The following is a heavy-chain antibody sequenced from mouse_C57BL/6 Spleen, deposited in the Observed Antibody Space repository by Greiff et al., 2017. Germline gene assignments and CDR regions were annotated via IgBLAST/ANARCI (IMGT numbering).Heavy chain of an antibody. D-gene: IGHD2-3*01. CDR1: GFTFSSYG. CDR2: ISSGGSYN. V-gene: IGHV5-6*01. J-gene: IGHJ3*01. CDR3: ARHEGYYGFAY. Sequence: EVKLMESGGDLVKPGGSLKLSCAASGFTFSSYGMSWVRQTPDKRLEWVATISSGGSYNYYPDSVKGRFTISRDNAKNTLYLQMSSLKSEDTAMYYCARHEGYYGFAYWGQGTLVTVSA.